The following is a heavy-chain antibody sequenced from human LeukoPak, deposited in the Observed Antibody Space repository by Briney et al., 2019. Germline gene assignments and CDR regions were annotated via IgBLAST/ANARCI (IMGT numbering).Heavy chain of an antibody. J-gene: IGHJ3*02. Sequence: GGSLRLSCAASGFTFSSYEMNWVRQAPGKGLEWVSYISGSGSTIYYADSVKGRFTISRDNFKNTLYLEMNSLRAEDTALYYCAKDQNYYDSSGFYFAFDIWGQGTMVTVSS. CDR2: ISGSGSTI. D-gene: IGHD3-22*01. V-gene: IGHV3-48*03. CDR1: GFTFSSYE. CDR3: AKDQNYYDSSGFYFAFDI.